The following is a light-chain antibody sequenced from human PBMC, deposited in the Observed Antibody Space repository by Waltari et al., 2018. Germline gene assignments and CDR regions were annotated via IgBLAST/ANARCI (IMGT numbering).Light chain of an antibody. J-gene: IGKJ4*01. V-gene: IGKV1-12*01. CDR2: PAS. Sequence: DIQMTQSPSSVSASVGDRVTITCRASQDISNWLAWYQQKPGKAPKLLIFPASRLQSGVPSRFSGSGSGSDFSLTISSLQPEDFATYYCRQANTFPVTFGGGTKVEIK. CDR3: RQANTFPVT. CDR1: QDISNW.